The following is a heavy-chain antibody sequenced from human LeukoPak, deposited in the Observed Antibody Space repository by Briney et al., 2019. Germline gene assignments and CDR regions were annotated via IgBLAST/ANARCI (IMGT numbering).Heavy chain of an antibody. CDR3: ARGIAVAGIGWFDP. D-gene: IGHD6-19*01. CDR1: GYTFTGDY. CDR2: INPNSGAP. V-gene: IGHV1-2*02. Sequence: ASVTLSCKASGYTFTGDYMHWVRQAPGQGLEWMGWINPNSGAPNYAQKFQGRVTMTRDTSISTAYMELSRLRSDDTAVYYCARGIAVAGIGWFDPWGQGTLVIISS. J-gene: IGHJ5*02.